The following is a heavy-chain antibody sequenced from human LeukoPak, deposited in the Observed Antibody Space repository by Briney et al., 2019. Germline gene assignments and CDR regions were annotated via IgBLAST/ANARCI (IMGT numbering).Heavy chain of an antibody. CDR2: INQDGSEK. CDR3: VSTMTFDY. CDR1: GFTLSNYW. D-gene: IGHD3-22*01. V-gene: IGHV3-7*01. J-gene: IGHJ4*02. Sequence: GGSLRLSCAVSGFTLSNYWMSWVRQAPGKGLEWVANINQDGSEKYYVDSVKGRFTISRDNAKNSPYLQMNSLRAEDTAVYFCVSTMTFDYWGQGTLVTVSS.